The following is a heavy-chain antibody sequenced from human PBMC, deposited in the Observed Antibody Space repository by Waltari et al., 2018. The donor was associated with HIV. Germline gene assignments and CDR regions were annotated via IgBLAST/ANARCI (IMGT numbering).Heavy chain of an antibody. J-gene: IGHJ5*02. CDR3: ARGIRYYAP. V-gene: IGHV3-53*02. Sequence: EVQLVQSGGGVVSPEESVRLSCAVSGTLVSDNYMSWIRQAPGKGLGWVAVLYCEGTTYYADSVKGRFVVSRDKAKNMFFLQMDYPRGADSATYFCARGIRYYAPWGQGVLVSVS. CDR1: GTLVSDNY. D-gene: IGHD3-3*01. CDR2: LYCEGTT.